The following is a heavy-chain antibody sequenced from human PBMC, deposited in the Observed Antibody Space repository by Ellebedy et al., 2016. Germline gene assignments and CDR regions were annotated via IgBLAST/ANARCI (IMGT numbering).Heavy chain of an antibody. CDR1: GFTFSSYW. D-gene: IGHD3-3*01. V-gene: IGHV3-7*01. Sequence: GGSLRLXXVASGFTFSSYWMTWVRQVPGKGLEWVANMKEDGSEQNYVGSVKGRFTISRDNAKKSLYLQMNSLRGEDTAVYYCARGDDESGYRPVDYWGRGTLVTVSS. J-gene: IGHJ4*02. CDR2: MKEDGSEQ. CDR3: ARGDDESGYRPVDY.